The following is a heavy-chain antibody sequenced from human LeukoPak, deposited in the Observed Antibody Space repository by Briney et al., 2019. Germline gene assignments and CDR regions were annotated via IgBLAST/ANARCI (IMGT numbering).Heavy chain of an antibody. V-gene: IGHV3-74*01. CDR3: AAGGGWDPSFGVVTHIDA. D-gene: IGHD3-3*01. Sequence: PGGSLRLSCVTSGFTFSGYWMRWVRQGPEKGLELVSRIDNDGHGIIYADSVKGRFTTSRDNVKNTLNLQMNSLRVEDTAVYYCAAGGGWDPSFGVVTHIDAWGKGTTVVVS. CDR1: GFTFSGYW. J-gene: IGHJ6*03. CDR2: IDNDGHGI.